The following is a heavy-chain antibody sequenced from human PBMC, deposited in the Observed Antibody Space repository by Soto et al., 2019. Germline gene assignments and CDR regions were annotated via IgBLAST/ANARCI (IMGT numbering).Heavy chain of an antibody. CDR3: ARSSGGSGKLWNYYGMDV. CDR2: INSDGSST. V-gene: IGHV3-74*01. J-gene: IGHJ6*02. Sequence: GGSLRLSCAASGFIFSSYWMHWVRQGPGKGPVWVSRINSDGSSTIYADSVKGRFTISRDNAKNSLYLQMNSLRAEDTAVYYCARSSGGSGKLWNYYGMDVWGQGTTVTVSS. D-gene: IGHD3-10*01. CDR1: GFIFSSYW.